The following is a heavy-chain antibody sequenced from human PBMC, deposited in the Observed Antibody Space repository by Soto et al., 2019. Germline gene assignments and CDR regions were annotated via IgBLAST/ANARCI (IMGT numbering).Heavy chain of an antibody. Sequence: QVQLVQSGAEVKKPGASVKVSCKASGYTFTSYGISWVRQAPGQGLEWMGWISAYNGNTIYAQKVQGRVSMTTDTSTSTAYMELRSLRSADTAVYHCARVNYDNGHAFEVWGQGTMVTVSS. CDR3: ARVNYDNGHAFEV. CDR1: GYTFTSYG. V-gene: IGHV1-18*01. J-gene: IGHJ3*01. CDR2: ISAYNGNT. D-gene: IGHD3-22*01.